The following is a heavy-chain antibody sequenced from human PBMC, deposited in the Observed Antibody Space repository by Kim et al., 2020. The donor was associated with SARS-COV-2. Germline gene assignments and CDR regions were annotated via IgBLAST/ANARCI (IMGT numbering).Heavy chain of an antibody. CDR3: AKDVYSSSWYGGNWFDP. Sequence: GGSLRLSCAASGFTFSSYAMSWVRQAPGKGLEWVSDISGSGGSAYYADSVKGRLTISRDNSKNTLYLQMSSLRAEDTAVYYCAKDVYSSSWYGGNWFDPWGQGTLVTVSS. CDR2: ISGSGGSA. J-gene: IGHJ5*02. D-gene: IGHD6-13*01. CDR1: GFTFSSYA. V-gene: IGHV3-23*01.